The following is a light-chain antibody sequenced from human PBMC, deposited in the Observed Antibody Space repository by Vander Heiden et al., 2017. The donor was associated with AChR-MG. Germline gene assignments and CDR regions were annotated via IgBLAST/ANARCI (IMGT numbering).Light chain of an antibody. V-gene: IGKV1-33*01. CDR3: QQYDNLPLT. CDR2: DAS. Sequence: DIQMTQSPSSLSASVGDRVTITCQASHDISNYLNWYQQKPGKAPKLLIYDASNLESGVPSRFSGSGSGTDFTFTISSLQPEDIATYYCQQYDNLPLTFGGTTKVEIK. CDR1: HDISNY. J-gene: IGKJ4*01.